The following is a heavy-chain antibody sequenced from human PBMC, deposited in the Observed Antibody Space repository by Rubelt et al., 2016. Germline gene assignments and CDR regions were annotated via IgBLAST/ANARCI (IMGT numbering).Heavy chain of an antibody. V-gene: IGHV3-33*06. Sequence: GGGVVQPGRSLRLSCAASGFTFSSYGMHWVRQAPGKGLEWVAVIWYDGRNTYYADSVKGRLNISRDNSKNTLYLQMNSLRAEDTAVYYCAKGIAVAGTKFYYYYGMDVWGQGTTVTVSS. CDR3: AKGIAVAGTKFYYYYGMDV. CDR2: IWYDGRNT. J-gene: IGHJ6*02. D-gene: IGHD6-19*01. CDR1: GFTFSSYG.